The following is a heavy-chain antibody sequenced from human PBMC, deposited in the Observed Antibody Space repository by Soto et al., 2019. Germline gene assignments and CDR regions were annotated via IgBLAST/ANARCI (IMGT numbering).Heavy chain of an antibody. Sequence: GASVKVCCKASGGSFGKSAINWVRQTPGQGLEWLGGFIPVYRTLNCAQKFQGGVTITADESTGTAYMTLSSLASDDTAVYYCATGVIWIGYFTVDSWGQGTRVTVSS. CDR2: FIPVYRTL. V-gene: IGHV1-69*13. J-gene: IGHJ4*02. CDR1: GGSFGKSA. CDR3: ATGVIWIGYFTVDS. D-gene: IGHD3-3*01.